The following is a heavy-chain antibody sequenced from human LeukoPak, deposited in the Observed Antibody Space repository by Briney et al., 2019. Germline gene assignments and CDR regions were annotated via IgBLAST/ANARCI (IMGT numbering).Heavy chain of an antibody. CDR2: IRYDGSNK. CDR1: GFTFSSYG. Sequence: PGGSLRLSCAASGFTFSSYGMHWVRQAPGKGLEWVAFIRYDGSNKYYAGSVKGRFTISRDNSKNTLYLQMNSLRAEDTAVYYCAKDSVEYYYGSGSYLSYWGQGTLVTVSS. D-gene: IGHD3-10*01. CDR3: AKDSVEYYYGSGSYLSY. V-gene: IGHV3-30*02. J-gene: IGHJ4*02.